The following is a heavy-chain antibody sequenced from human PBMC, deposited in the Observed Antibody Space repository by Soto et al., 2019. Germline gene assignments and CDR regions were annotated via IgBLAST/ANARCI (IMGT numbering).Heavy chain of an antibody. J-gene: IGHJ6*02. D-gene: IGHD6-19*01. CDR2: ISYDGSNK. Sequence: QVQLVESGGGVVQPGRSLRLSCAASGFTFSSYAMHWVRQAPGKGLEWVAVISYDGSNKYYADSVKGRFTISRDNSKNTLYLQMNSLRAEDTAVYYCARDRVAGLWSDYYYGMDVWGQGTTVTVSS. CDR1: GFTFSSYA. V-gene: IGHV3-30-3*01. CDR3: ARDRVAGLWSDYYYGMDV.